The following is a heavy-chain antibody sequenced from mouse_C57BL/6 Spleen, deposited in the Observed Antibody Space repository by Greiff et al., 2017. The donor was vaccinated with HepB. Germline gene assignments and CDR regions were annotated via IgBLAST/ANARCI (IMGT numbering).Heavy chain of an antibody. J-gene: IGHJ1*03. D-gene: IGHD1-1*01. CDR2: ISSGSSTI. CDR3: ARPRITTVVGDWYFDV. V-gene: IGHV5-17*01. CDR1: GFTFSDYG. Sequence: EVQLVESGGGLVKPGGSLKLSCAASGFTFSDYGMHWVRQAPEKGLEWVAYISSGSSTIYYADTVKGRFTISRDNAKNTLFLQMTSLRSEDTAMYYCARPRITTVVGDWYFDVWGTGTTVTVSS.